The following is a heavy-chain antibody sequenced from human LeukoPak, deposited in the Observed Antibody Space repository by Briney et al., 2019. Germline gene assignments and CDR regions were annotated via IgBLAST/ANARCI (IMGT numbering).Heavy chain of an antibody. J-gene: IGHJ4*02. Sequence: GGSLRLSCSASGFTFSNYAMHWVNQAPGKGLEYVSAISTNGGSTYYADSVKGRFTISRDNSKNTLYLQMSSLSTEDTAVYYCVSTAQGWGQGILVTVSS. CDR2: ISTNGGST. V-gene: IGHV3-64D*06. D-gene: IGHD4-17*01. CDR3: VSTAQG. CDR1: GFTFSNYA.